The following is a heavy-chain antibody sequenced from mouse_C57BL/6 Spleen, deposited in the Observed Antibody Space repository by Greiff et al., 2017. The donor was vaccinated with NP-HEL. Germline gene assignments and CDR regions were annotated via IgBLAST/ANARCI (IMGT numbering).Heavy chain of an antibody. J-gene: IGHJ2*01. CDR3: ARVRSGDYYFDY. Sequence: EVQVVESEGGLVQPGSSMKLSCTASGFTFSDYYMAWVRQVPEKGLEWVANINYDGSSTYYLDSLKSRFIISRDNAKNILYLQMSSLKSEDTATYYCARVRSGDYYFDYWGQGTTLTVSS. CDR2: INYDGSST. D-gene: IGHD3-2*02. CDR1: GFTFSDYY. V-gene: IGHV5-16*01.